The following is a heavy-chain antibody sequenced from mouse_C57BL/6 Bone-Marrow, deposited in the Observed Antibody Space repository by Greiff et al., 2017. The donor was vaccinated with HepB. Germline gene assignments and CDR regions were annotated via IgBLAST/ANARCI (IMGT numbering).Heavy chain of an antibody. D-gene: IGHD1-1*01. CDR1: GFSLTSYG. CDR2: IWRGGST. CDR3: AKKCGYGSSYVAY. V-gene: IGHV2-5*01. J-gene: IGHJ3*01. Sequence: QVQLKESGPGLVQPSQSLSITCTVSGFSLTSYGVHWVRQSPGKGLEWLGVIWRGGSTDYNAAFMSRLSITKDNSKSQVFFKMNSLQADDTAIYYCAKKCGYGSSYVAYWGQGTLVTVSA.